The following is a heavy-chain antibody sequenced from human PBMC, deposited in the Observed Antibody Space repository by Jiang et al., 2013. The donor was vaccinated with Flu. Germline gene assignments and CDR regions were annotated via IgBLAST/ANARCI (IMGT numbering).Heavy chain of an antibody. CDR3: ARDLYSSGWYLDY. CDR1: GDSISSNSAV. CDR2: TYYRSKWYN. D-gene: IGHD6-19*01. Sequence: QTLSLTCAISGDSISSNSAVWTWIRQSPSRGLEWLGRTYYRSKWYNDYAVSVKSRITINPDTSKNQFSLQLNSVTPEDTAVYYCARDLYSSGWYLDYWGQGTLVTVSS. J-gene: IGHJ4*02. V-gene: IGHV6-1*01.